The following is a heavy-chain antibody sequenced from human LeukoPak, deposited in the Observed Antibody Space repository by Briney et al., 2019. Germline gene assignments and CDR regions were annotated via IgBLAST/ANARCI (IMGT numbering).Heavy chain of an antibody. Sequence: GGSLRLSCSASGFTFSSYAMSWVRQAPGKGLEWVSAISGSGGSTYYADSVKGRFTISRDNSKNTLYLQVNSLRAEDTAVYYCAKGTLPIHYYYYYYMDVWGKGTTVTVSS. V-gene: IGHV3-23*01. J-gene: IGHJ6*03. D-gene: IGHD2-2*01. CDR1: GFTFSSYA. CDR2: ISGSGGST. CDR3: AKGTLPIHYYYYYYMDV.